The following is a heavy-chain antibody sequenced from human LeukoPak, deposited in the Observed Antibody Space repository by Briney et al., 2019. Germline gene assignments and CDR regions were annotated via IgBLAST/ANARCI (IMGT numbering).Heavy chain of an antibody. Sequence: PGGSLRLSCAASGFTFSTSWMHWVRQTPGKGLVWVSRINDDGSTITYADYVKGRFTISRDNARNTLYLQMDSLRAEDTAVYYCAGGPGHGFDIWGQGTMVTVSS. J-gene: IGHJ3*02. V-gene: IGHV3-74*01. CDR1: GFTFSTSW. CDR3: AGGPGHGFDI. CDR2: INDDGSTI.